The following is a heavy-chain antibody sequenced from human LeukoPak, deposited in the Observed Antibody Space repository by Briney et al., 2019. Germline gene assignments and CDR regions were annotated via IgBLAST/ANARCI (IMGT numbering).Heavy chain of an antibody. CDR1: GFTFDNYV. D-gene: IGHD6-19*01. Sequence: GGSLRLSCAASGFTFDNYVMHWVRQPPGKGLEWVSGIDWDSGNIGSADSVKGRFTVSRDDAKNSLYLQMNSLRAEDTALYYCAKAGFSSGWYDVDYWGQGTLVTVSS. CDR2: IDWDSGNI. CDR3: AKAGFSSGWYDVDY. J-gene: IGHJ4*02. V-gene: IGHV3-9*01.